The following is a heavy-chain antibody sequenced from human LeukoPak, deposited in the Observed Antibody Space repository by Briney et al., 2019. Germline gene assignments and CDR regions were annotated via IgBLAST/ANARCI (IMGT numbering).Heavy chain of an antibody. D-gene: IGHD3-10*01. CDR1: GYTLTGYY. CDR2: INPNSGGT. V-gene: IGHV1-2*02. J-gene: IGHJ4*02. Sequence: ASVKVSCKASGYTLTGYYMHWVRQAPGQGIEWMGWINPNSGGTNYAQKFQGRVTMTRDTSISTAYMELSRLRSDDTAVYYCARARVPAMVRGVSYYFDYWGQGTLVTVSS. CDR3: ARARVPAMVRGVSYYFDY.